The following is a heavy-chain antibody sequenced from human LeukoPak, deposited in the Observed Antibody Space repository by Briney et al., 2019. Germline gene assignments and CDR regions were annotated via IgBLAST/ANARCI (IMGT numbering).Heavy chain of an antibody. CDR3: AKDPYDYVWGSYRSDY. J-gene: IGHJ4*02. V-gene: IGHV3-23*01. D-gene: IGHD3-16*02. Sequence: PGGSLGLSCAASGFTFSSYAMSWVRQAPGKGLEWVSAISGSGGSTYYADSVKGRFTISRDNSKNTLYLQMNSLRAEDTAVYYCAKDPYDYVWGSYRSDYWGQGTLVTVSS. CDR2: ISGSGGST. CDR1: GFTFSSYA.